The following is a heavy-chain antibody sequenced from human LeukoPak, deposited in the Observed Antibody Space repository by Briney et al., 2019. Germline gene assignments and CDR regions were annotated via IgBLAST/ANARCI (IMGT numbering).Heavy chain of an antibody. J-gene: IGHJ1*01. D-gene: IGHD3-10*01. CDR3: ARGRGVWFGELSTPEYFQH. V-gene: IGHV4-59*01. CDR2: IYYSGST. CDR1: GGSISSYY. Sequence: SETLSLTCTVSGGSISSYYRSWIRQPPGKGLEWIGYIYYSGSTNYNPSLKSRVTISVDTSKNQFSLKLSSVTAADTAVYYCARGRGVWFGELSTPEYFQHWGQGTLVTVSS.